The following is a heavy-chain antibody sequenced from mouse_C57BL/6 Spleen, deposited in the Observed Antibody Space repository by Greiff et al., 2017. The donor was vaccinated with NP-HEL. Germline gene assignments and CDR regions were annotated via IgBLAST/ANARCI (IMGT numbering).Heavy chain of an antibody. D-gene: IGHD1-1*01. CDR3: ARSITTVVATGGYFDV. V-gene: IGHV1-69*01. J-gene: IGHJ1*03. CDR1: GYTFTSYW. Sequence: VQLQQPGAELVMPGASVKLSCKASGYTFTSYWMHWVKQRPGQGLEWIGEIDPSDSYTNYNQKFKGKSTLTVDKSSSTAYMQLSSLTSEDSAVYYCARSITTVVATGGYFDVWGTGTTVTVSS. CDR2: IDPSDSYT.